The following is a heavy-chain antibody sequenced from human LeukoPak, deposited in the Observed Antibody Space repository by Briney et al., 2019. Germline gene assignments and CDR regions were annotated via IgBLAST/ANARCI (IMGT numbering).Heavy chain of an antibody. CDR1: GFTFSSYA. Sequence: PGRSLRLSCAASGFTFSSYAMHWVRQAPGRGLEWVSAISGSGGNTYYADSVKGRFTLSRDNSKNTLYLQMNSLRAEDTAVYYCAKDVDSSGYYLSFDYWGQGTLVTVSS. D-gene: IGHD3-22*01. CDR3: AKDVDSSGYYLSFDY. CDR2: ISGSGGNT. V-gene: IGHV3-23*01. J-gene: IGHJ4*02.